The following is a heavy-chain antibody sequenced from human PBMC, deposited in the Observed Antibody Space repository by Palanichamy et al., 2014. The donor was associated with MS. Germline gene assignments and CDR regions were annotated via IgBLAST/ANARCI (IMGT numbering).Heavy chain of an antibody. V-gene: IGHV3-7*01. J-gene: IGHJ6*02. CDR3: ARVCGYDFWSGHNYYYGMDV. CDR1: GFTFSSYW. Sequence: QLVESGGGLVQPGGSLRLSCAASGFTFSSYWMSWVRQAPGKGLEWVANIKQDGSEKYYVDSVKGRFTISRDNAKNSLYLQMNSLRAEGTAVYYCARVCGYDFWSGHNYYYGMDVWGQGTTVTVSS. D-gene: IGHD3-3*01. CDR2: IKQDGSEK.